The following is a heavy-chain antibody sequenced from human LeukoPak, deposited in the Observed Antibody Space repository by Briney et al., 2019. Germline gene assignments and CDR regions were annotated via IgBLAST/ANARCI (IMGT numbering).Heavy chain of an antibody. Sequence: QAGGSLRLSCAASGFTVSNNYMNWVRQAPGKGLEWVSLIYSGGSTSYADSVRGRFTISRDSSKNTLYLQMNNLRVEDTAVYYCARDPAAVAINTYGWGQGTLVTVSS. V-gene: IGHV3-66*01. CDR3: ARDPAAVAINTYG. D-gene: IGHD5-24*01. CDR1: GFTVSNNY. J-gene: IGHJ4*02. CDR2: IYSGGST.